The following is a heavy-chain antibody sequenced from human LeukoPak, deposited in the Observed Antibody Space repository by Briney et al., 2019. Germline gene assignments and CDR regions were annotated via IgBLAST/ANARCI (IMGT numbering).Heavy chain of an antibody. J-gene: IGHJ6*02. Sequence: GGSLRLSCAASGFTFSSYAMSWVRQAPGKGLEWVAVISYDGSNKYYADSVKGRFTISRDNSKNTLYLQMNSLRAEDTAVYYCAKERGVGAYYYYGMDVWGQGTTVTVSS. CDR1: GFTFSSYA. D-gene: IGHD1-26*01. CDR2: ISYDGSNK. V-gene: IGHV3-30*18. CDR3: AKERGVGAYYYYGMDV.